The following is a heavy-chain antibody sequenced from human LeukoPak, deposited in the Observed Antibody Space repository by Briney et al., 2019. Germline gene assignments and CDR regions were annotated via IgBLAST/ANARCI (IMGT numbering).Heavy chain of an antibody. V-gene: IGHV3-11*01. CDR3: ARVDYDILTITDY. CDR2: ISSSGSTI. Sequence: GGSLRLSCAASGFTFSDYYMSWIRQAPGKGLEWVSYISSSGSTIYYADSVKGRFTISRDNAKNSLYLQMNSLRAEDTAVYYCARVDYDILTITDYWGQGTLVTVSS. D-gene: IGHD3-9*01. J-gene: IGHJ4*02. CDR1: GFTFSDYY.